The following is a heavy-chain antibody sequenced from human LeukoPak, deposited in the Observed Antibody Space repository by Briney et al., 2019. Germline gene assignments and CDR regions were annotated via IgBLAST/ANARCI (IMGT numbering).Heavy chain of an antibody. Sequence: GGSLRLTCAASGFTFSTYVMHWVRQAPGKGLEWVAVISYDGSNKYYADSVKGRFTISRDNSKNTLYLQMNSLRAEDTAVYYCARGAHSSGWYRESCHWGPGTLVTVSS. D-gene: IGHD6-19*01. CDR2: ISYDGSNK. V-gene: IGHV3-30-3*01. CDR3: ARGAHSSGWYRESCH. CDR1: GFTFSTYV. J-gene: IGHJ4*02.